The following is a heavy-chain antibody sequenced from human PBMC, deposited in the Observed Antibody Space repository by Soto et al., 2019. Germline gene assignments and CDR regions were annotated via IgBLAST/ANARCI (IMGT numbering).Heavy chain of an antibody. V-gene: IGHV2-5*02. J-gene: IGHJ4*02. D-gene: IGHD3-10*01. CDR1: GFSLSTEGVA. CDR2: IYWDDDQ. CDR3: AHRDRASGGLFDY. Sequence: QITLKESGPPLVKPTQTLTLTCTFSGFSLSTEGVAVGWIRQPPGKAVEWLSVIYWDDDQRSSTSLRSRLTIPKDTSKNHVVLTMTNMDPLDTATYYCAHRDRASGGLFDYWGQGILVTVSS.